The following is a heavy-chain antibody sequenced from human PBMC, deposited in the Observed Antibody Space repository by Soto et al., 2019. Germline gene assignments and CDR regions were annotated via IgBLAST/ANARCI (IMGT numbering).Heavy chain of an antibody. CDR2: IDPSDSYT. CDR1: GYTFTDYW. V-gene: IGHV5-10-1*01. D-gene: IGHD1-26*01. Sequence: PGESLKISCKGSGYTFTDYWISWVRQMPGKGLEWMGRIDPSDSYTSNSPSFQGHVTISADKSINTAYMQWSSLKASDTAMYYCVRQRVGSYYYFDYWGQGTLVTVSS. J-gene: IGHJ4*02. CDR3: VRQRVGSYYYFDY.